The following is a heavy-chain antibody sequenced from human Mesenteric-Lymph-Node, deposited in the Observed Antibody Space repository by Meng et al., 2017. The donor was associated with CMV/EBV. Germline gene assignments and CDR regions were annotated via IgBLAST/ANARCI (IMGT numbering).Heavy chain of an antibody. Sequence: CTVSGGSINSDNHHWSWIRQSPGRGLEWVGYIYYSGSSYYNPSLKSRLTISVDTAKNQLSLKLNSVTAADTAVYFCARVTPGEYFDYWGQGSLVTVSS. D-gene: IGHD3-10*01. CDR1: GGSINSDNHH. V-gene: IGHV4-30-4*01. J-gene: IGHJ4*02. CDR2: IYYSGSS. CDR3: ARVTPGEYFDY.